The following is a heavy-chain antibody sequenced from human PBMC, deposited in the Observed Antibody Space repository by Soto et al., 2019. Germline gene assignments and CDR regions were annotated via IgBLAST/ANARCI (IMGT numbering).Heavy chain of an antibody. D-gene: IGHD3-16*01. CDR2: ISTSGNT. V-gene: IGHV4-4*07. CDR3: ARGGGVPALGDP. CDR1: GVSMRNSY. J-gene: IGHJ5*02. Sequence: SETLSLTCSVSGVSMRNSYWTWIRQSAGKGLEWIGRISTSGNTNYNPSLNSRLIMSVDTSKNQVSLKLTSVTAADTAVYYCARGGGVPALGDPWGQGTLVTVSS.